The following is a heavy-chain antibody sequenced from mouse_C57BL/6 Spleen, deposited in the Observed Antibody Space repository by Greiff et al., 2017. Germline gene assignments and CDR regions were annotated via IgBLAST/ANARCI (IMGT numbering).Heavy chain of an antibody. CDR3: ARAYYYVSSYVDY. Sequence: QVQLQQPGAELVRPGSSVKLSCKASGYTFTSYWMHWVKQRPIQGLEWIGNIDPSDSETHYTQKFKDKATLTVDKSSSTAYMQLSSLTSEDSAVYYCARAYYYVSSYVDYWGQGTTLTVSS. V-gene: IGHV1-52*01. D-gene: IGHD1-1*01. CDR2: IDPSDSET. CDR1: GYTFTSYW. J-gene: IGHJ2*01.